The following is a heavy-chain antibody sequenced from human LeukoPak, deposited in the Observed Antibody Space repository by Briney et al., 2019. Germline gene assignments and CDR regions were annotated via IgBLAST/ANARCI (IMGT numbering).Heavy chain of an antibody. Sequence: GGSLRLSCAASGFTFSSYSMNWVRQAPGKGLEWVSSISSSSSYIYYADSMKGRFTISRNNAKSSLYLQMNSLRAEDTAVYYCARASGPCFDYWGQGALVTVSS. CDR2: ISSSSSYI. D-gene: IGHD2-15*01. J-gene: IGHJ4*02. CDR3: ARASGPCFDY. CDR1: GFTFSSYS. V-gene: IGHV3-21*01.